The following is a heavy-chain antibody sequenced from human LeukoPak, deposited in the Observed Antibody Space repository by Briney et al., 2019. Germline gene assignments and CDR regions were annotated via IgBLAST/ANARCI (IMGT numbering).Heavy chain of an antibody. CDR2: INPGGGST. CDR3: ARTLSGYSGYGGFSGNFDY. V-gene: IGHV1-46*01. J-gene: IGHJ4*02. CDR1: GFTLTSYY. Sequence: ASVKVSCKASGFTLTSYYMHWVRQAPGQGLEWMGVINPGGGSTSYAQKFKGRFTMTRDTSTSTAYMELRSLRSDDTAVYYCARTLSGYSGYGGFSGNFDYWGQGTLVTVSS. D-gene: IGHD5-12*01.